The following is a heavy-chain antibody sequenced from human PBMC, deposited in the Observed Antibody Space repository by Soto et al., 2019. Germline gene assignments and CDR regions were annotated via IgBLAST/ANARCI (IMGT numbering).Heavy chain of an antibody. J-gene: IGHJ4*02. CDR1: GFTFSGYS. Sequence: EVQLVESGGGLVKPGESLRLSCAGSGFTFSGYSMNWVRQAPGKGLEWVSSISSTSTNMYYADSVKGRFTMSRDNAKNSLYLQINSLRVDDTAVYYCARDLASATGTFDYWGQGTLVTVSS. D-gene: IGHD1-1*01. CDR2: ISSTSTNM. CDR3: ARDLASATGTFDY. V-gene: IGHV3-21*02.